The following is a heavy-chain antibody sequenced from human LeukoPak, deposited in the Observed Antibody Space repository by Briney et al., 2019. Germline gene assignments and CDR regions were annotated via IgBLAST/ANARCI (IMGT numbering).Heavy chain of an antibody. CDR2: IYYRGST. V-gene: IGHV4-61*01. Sequence: SETLSLTCTVSGGSVSSRLHYWKWIRQPPGKGLEWIGYIYYRGSTDYNPSLKSRVTMSVDTSKNQFSLKLRSVTAADTAVYYCARDSHFCSGISCDLGWFDPWGQGTLVTVSS. J-gene: IGHJ5*02. CDR1: GGSVSSRLHY. CDR3: ARDSHFCSGISCDLGWFDP. D-gene: IGHD2-2*01.